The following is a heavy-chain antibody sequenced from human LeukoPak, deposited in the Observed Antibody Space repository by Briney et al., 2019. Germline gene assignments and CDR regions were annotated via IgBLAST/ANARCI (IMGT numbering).Heavy chain of an antibody. CDR2: IYYSGST. Sequence: PSETLSLTCTVSGGSISSYYWSWIRQPPGKGLEWIGYIYYSGSTNYNPSLKSRVTISVDTSKNQFSLKLSSVTAADTAVYYCARRKWFGESDFDYWGQGTLVTVSS. J-gene: IGHJ4*02. CDR3: ARRKWFGESDFDY. CDR1: GGSISSYY. D-gene: IGHD3-10*01. V-gene: IGHV4-59*08.